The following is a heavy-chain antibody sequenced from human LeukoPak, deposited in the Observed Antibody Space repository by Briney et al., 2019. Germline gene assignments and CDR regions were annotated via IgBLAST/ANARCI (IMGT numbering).Heavy chain of an antibody. D-gene: IGHD2-15*01. CDR3: ARGSLISGYCSGGSCFGYYYYYGMDV. J-gene: IGHJ6*02. CDR2: AYYRSKWYK. CDR1: GDSLSSNSAA. Sequence: SQTLSLTCAISGDSLSSNSAAWNWIRQSPSRGLEWLGRAYYRSKWYKDYAESVKSRVIINTDTSKNQFSLKLSSVTAADTAVYYCARGSLISGYCSGGSCFGYYYYYGMDVWGQGTTVTVSS. V-gene: IGHV6-1*01.